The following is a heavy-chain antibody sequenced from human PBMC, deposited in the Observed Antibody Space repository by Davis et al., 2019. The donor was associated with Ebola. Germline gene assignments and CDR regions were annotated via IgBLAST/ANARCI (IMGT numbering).Heavy chain of an antibody. V-gene: IGHV3-7*01. CDR2: IKPDGSAE. Sequence: GESLKISCVVSGFTFSRSWMSWVRQVPGKGLELVANIKPDGSAEYYVDSVKGRFTISRDNAKDSLYLQMNSLRVEDTAIYYLARAADDFWGGYYTFDYWGLGTRVSASS. D-gene: IGHD3-3*01. J-gene: IGHJ4*02. CDR3: ARAADDFWGGYYTFDY. CDR1: GFTFSRSW.